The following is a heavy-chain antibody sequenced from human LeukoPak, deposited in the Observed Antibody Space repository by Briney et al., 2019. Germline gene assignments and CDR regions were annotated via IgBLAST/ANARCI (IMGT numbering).Heavy chain of an antibody. CDR1: GGSISSYY. CDR3: ARHERESSGWKYFDY. J-gene: IGHJ4*02. V-gene: IGHV4-59*08. D-gene: IGHD6-19*01. CDR2: IYYSGST. Sequence: SETLSLTSTVSGGSISSYYWSWIRQPPGKGLEWIGYIYYSGSTNYNPSLKSRVTISVDTSKNQFSLKLSSVTAADTAVYYCARHERESSGWKYFDYWGQGTLVTVSS.